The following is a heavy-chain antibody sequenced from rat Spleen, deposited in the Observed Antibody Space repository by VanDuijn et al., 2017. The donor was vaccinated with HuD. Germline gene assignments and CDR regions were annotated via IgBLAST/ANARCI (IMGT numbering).Heavy chain of an antibody. CDR1: GFPFRPFC. V-gene: IGHV5-19*01. CDR3: AAAGTRVSRFAY. CDR2: ISVSGVST. D-gene: IGHD1-4*01. J-gene: IGHJ2*01. Sequence: EVQLVGCWGVLVQRGWSLTLSCAASGFPFRPFCLHWIGQAPTYGLEWFASISVSGVSTDCRDSVKGRFTLSRENSKSTLYLQMDSLRSEDTATYYCAAAGTRVSRFAYWGQGVMVTVSS.